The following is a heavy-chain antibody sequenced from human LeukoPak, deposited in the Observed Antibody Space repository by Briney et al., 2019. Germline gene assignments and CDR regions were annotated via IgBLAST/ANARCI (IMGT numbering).Heavy chain of an antibody. D-gene: IGHD2-15*01. CDR2: IYYSGST. V-gene: IGHV4-59*08. J-gene: IGHJ4*02. CDR1: GGSISSYY. CDR3: ARRGYCSGGSCYSQFDY. Sequence: PSETLSLTCTVSGGSISSYYWSWIRQPPGKGLEWIGYIYYSGSTNYNPSLKSRVTISVDTSKNQFSLKLSSVTAADTAVYYCARRGYCSGGSCYSQFDYWGQGTLVTVSS.